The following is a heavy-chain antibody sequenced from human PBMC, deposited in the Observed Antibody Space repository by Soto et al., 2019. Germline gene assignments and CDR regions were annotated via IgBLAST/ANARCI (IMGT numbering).Heavy chain of an antibody. V-gene: IGHV3-48*02. D-gene: IGHD3-22*01. CDR2: ISSSSSTI. J-gene: IGHJ4*02. CDR1: GFTFSSYS. Sequence: EVQLVESGGGLVQPGGSLRLSCAASGFTFSSYSMNWVRQAPGKGLEWVSYISSSSSTIYYADSVKGRFTISRDNAKNSLYLQMNSLRDEDTAGYYCARDRYDSSGYEAPFDYWGQGTLVTVSS. CDR3: ARDRYDSSGYEAPFDY.